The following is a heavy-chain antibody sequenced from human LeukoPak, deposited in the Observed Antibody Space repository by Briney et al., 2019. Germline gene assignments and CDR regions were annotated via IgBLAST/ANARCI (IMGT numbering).Heavy chain of an antibody. Sequence: GVSLRLSCAASGFTFSSYGMHWVRQAPGKGLEWVAVISYDGSNKYYEDSVKGRFTISRDNSKNTLYLQMNSLRAEDTAVYYCAKSFGFFYNASYFDYWGQGTLVTVSS. CDR1: GFTFSSYG. CDR2: ISYDGSNK. V-gene: IGHV3-30*18. J-gene: IGHJ4*02. D-gene: IGHD2/OR15-2a*01. CDR3: AKSFGFFYNASYFDY.